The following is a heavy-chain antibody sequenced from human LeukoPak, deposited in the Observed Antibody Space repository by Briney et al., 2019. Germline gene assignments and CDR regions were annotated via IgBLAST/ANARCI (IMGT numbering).Heavy chain of an antibody. Sequence: AAAVTVSCTGSGDTFGSDAFSWVRQAPGQGLEWVGRIIPVLGRPSNVQKLQNRVTISADTSTSTAYMELSRLRSEDTAVYYCATGDRGTDFNFFVNWGQGTLVTVSS. CDR3: ATGDRGTDFNFFVN. V-gene: IGHV1-69*04. J-gene: IGHJ4*02. CDR2: IIPVLGRP. D-gene: IGHD3-3*01. CDR1: GDTFGSDA.